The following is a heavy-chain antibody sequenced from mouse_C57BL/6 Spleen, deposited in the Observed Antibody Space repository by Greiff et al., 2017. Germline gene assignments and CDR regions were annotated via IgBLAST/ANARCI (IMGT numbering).Heavy chain of an antibody. J-gene: IGHJ2*01. Sequence: EVQLQQSGPELVKPGASVKISCKASGYTFTDYYMNWVKQSHGKSLEWIGDINPNNGGTSYTQKFKGKATLTVDKSSSTAYMELRSLTSEDSAVYYCERSGWGGGGYYALDYWGQGTTLTVSS. CDR3: ERSGWGGGGYYALDY. CDR2: INPNNGGT. V-gene: IGHV1-26*01. CDR1: GYTFTDYY. D-gene: IGHD2-3*01.